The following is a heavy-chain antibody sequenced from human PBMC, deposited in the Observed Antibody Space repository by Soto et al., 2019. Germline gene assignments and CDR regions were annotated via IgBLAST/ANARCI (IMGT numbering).Heavy chain of an antibody. CDR3: ARGSGYDSTHFDY. Sequence: SETLSLTCTVSGGSISSYYWSWIRQPPGKGLEWIGYIYYSGSTNYNPSLKSRVTISVDTSKNQFSLKLSSVTAADTAVYYCARGSGYDSTHFDYWGQGTLVTGSS. J-gene: IGHJ4*02. CDR1: GGSISSYY. V-gene: IGHV4-59*01. CDR2: IYYSGST. D-gene: IGHD5-12*01.